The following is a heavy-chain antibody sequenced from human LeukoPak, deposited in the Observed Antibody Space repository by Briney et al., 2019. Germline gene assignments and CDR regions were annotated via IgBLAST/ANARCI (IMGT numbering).Heavy chain of an antibody. J-gene: IGHJ5*02. Sequence: PSETLSLTCTVSGGSLSSYYWSWLRQPPGRGLEWIGYIYYSGSTNYNPSLKSRVTIAVNTSKNQISLKLSSVTAADTAVYYCARFYGTWLVGGTWGQGTLVTVSS. CDR3: ARFYGTWLVGGT. CDR2: IYYSGST. D-gene: IGHD6-19*01. CDR1: GGSLSSYY. V-gene: IGHV4-59*08.